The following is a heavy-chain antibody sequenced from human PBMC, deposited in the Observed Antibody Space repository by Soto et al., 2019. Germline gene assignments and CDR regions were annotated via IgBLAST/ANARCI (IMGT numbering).Heavy chain of an antibody. CDR3: ARHDGSR. V-gene: IGHV4-39*01. CDR1: GGSISSSSYY. J-gene: IGHJ4*02. Sequence: HLQLQESGLVLVKPSETPSLTCTVSGGSISSSSYYWGWIRQPPGKGLEWIGSIYYSGSTYYNPSLKSRVTISVDTSKNQFSLKLSSVTAADTTVYHCARHDGSRWGQGTLVTVSS. CDR2: IYYSGST. D-gene: IGHD6-19*01.